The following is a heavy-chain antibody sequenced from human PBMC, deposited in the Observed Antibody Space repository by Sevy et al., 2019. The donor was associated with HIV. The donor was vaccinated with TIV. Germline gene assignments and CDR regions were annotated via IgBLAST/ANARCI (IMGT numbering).Heavy chain of an antibody. CDR2: IKQDGSVK. CDR1: GFTLNSYW. V-gene: IGHV3-7*01. CDR3: VRAIAADASL. D-gene: IGHD6-13*01. Sequence: GGSLRLSCAASGFTLNSYWMSWVRQAPGKGLEWVANIKQDGSVKYYVDSVKGRFTISRDNARNLVYLQMSSLTAEGTALYYCVRAIAADASLWGQGTLVTVSS. J-gene: IGHJ4*02.